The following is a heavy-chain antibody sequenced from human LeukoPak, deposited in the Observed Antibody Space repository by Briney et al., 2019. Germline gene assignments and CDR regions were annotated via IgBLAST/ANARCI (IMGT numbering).Heavy chain of an antibody. V-gene: IGHV5-51*01. CDR2: IYPGDSDT. Sequence: GESLKISCKGSGYSSTSYWIGWVRQMPGKGLEWMGIIYPGDSDTRYSPSFQGQVTISADKSISTAYLQWSSLKASDTAMYYCARTVYSYGSPFDCWGQGTLVTVSS. CDR3: ARTVYSYGSPFDC. D-gene: IGHD5-18*01. J-gene: IGHJ4*02. CDR1: GYSSTSYW.